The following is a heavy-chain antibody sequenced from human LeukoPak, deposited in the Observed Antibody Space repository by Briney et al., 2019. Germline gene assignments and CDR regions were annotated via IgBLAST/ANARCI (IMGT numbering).Heavy chain of an antibody. CDR1: GGSISSSSYY. CDR2: IYYSGST. D-gene: IGHD1-26*01. CDR3: ARHGLCRVGWFDP. J-gene: IGHJ5*02. Sequence: SETLSLTCTVSGGSISSSSYYWGWIRQPPGKGLEWIGSIYYSGSTYYNPSLKSRVTISVDTSKNQFSLKLSSVTAADTAVYYCARHGLCRVGWFDPWGQGTLVTVSS. V-gene: IGHV4-39*01.